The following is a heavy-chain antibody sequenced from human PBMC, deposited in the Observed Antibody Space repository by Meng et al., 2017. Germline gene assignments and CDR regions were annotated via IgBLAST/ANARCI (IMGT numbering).Heavy chain of an antibody. CDR3: AKVSYSGSYKLGFDH. Sequence: GGSLRLSCAASGFTFSSYAMSWVRQAPGKGLEWVSAISGSGGSTYYADSVKGRFTISRDNSKNTLYLQMNSLRAEDTAVYYCAKVSYSGSYKLGFDHWGQGTLVTVSS. CDR1: GFTFSSYA. V-gene: IGHV3-23*01. CDR2: ISGSGGST. J-gene: IGHJ5*02. D-gene: IGHD1-26*01.